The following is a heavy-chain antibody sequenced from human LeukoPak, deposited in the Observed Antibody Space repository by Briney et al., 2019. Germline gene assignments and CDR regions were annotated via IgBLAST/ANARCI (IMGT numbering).Heavy chain of an antibody. CDR2: IYYSGST. J-gene: IGHJ4*02. D-gene: IGHD3-10*01. CDR3: ARTELWFGELFNFDY. Sequence: PSETLSLTCTVSGGSISSGDYSWSWIRQPPGKGLEWIGYIYYSGSTYYNPSLKSRVTISVDTSKNQFSLKLSSVTAADTAVYYCARTELWFGELFNFDYWGQGTLVTVSS. CDR1: GGSISSGDYS. V-gene: IGHV4-30-4*01.